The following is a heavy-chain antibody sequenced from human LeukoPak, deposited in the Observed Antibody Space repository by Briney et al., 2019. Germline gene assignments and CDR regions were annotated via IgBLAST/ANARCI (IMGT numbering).Heavy chain of an antibody. J-gene: IGHJ6*03. V-gene: IGHV4-59*12. Sequence: SETLSLTCTVSGGSISSYYWSWIRQPPGKGLEWIGYIHYSGSTHYNPSLKSRVTISVDTSKNQFSLKLSSVTAADTAVYYCARLTYYYDSSGPLKYYYYYYYMDVWGKGTTVTISS. D-gene: IGHD3-22*01. CDR3: ARLTYYYDSSGPLKYYYYYYYMDV. CDR1: GGSISSYY. CDR2: IHYSGST.